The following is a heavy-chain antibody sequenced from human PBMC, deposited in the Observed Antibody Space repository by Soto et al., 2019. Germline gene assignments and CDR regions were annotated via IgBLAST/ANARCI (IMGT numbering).Heavy chain of an antibody. V-gene: IGHV3-30*18. CDR2: ISNDGRKK. J-gene: IGHJ4*01. CDR3: AKEARQRIFGVVVLDY. D-gene: IGHD3-3*01. Sequence: QVQLVESGGGVVQPGRSLRLSCAASGFTFSSYGMHWVRQGPGKGLEWVAVISNDGRKKYYADSVKGRFTISRDNSNNTLYLQMNGLRIEDAAEYHCAKEARQRIFGVVVLDYWGQGILVTVSS. CDR1: GFTFSSYG.